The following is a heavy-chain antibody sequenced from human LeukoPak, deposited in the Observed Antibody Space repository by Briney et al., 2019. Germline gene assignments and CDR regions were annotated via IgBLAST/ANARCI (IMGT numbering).Heavy chain of an antibody. CDR2: ISGSGGHT. CDR1: GLIFRRYA. J-gene: IGHJ5*02. CDR3: AKEGSEMATTHGWFDP. V-gene: IGHV3-23*01. Sequence: PGGSLRLSCAASGLIFRRYAMSWVRQAPGKGLEWVSTISGSGGHTYYADSVKGRFTISRDNSRDTLYLQMNSLRAEDTALYYCAKEGSEMATTHGWFDPWGQGTLVTVSS. D-gene: IGHD5-24*01.